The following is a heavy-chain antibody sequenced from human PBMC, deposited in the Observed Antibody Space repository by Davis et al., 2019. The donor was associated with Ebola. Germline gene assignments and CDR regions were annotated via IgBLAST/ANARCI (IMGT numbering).Heavy chain of an antibody. V-gene: IGHV4-59*12. D-gene: IGHD2-2*01. CDR1: GGSISSYY. Sequence: SETLSLTCTVSGGSISSYYWSWIRQPPGKGLEWIGEIYHSGSTNYNPSLKSRVTISVDKSKNQFSLKLSSVTAADTAVYYCARGGYCGSTSCYGYYYGMDVWGQGTTVTVSS. CDR3: ARGGYCGSTSCYGYYYGMDV. J-gene: IGHJ6*02. CDR2: IYHSGST.